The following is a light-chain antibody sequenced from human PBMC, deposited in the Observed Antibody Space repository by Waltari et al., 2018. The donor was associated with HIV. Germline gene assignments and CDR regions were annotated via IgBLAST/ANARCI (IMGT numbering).Light chain of an antibody. V-gene: IGLV2-14*01. CDR3: SSYTNGATLL. J-gene: IGLJ2*01. CDR1: SSDVGAYNF. CDR2: EVS. Sequence: QSALTQPASVSAPPGQSITISCTGSSSDVGAYNFVSWYQQHPGQTPKLIIYEVSNRPSGVSYRFSGSNSANAASLTISGLPADDEADYYCSSYTNGATLLFGGGTRLTVL.